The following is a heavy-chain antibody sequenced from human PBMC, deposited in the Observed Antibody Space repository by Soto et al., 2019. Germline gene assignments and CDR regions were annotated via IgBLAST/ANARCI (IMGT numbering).Heavy chain of an antibody. CDR1: GGSISSRYY. Sequence: QLQLQESGPGLVKPSETLSLTCTVSGGSISSRYYWGWIRQAPGKGLEWIGSIDYSGSTYYKPSLKRRVTISVDTSRNKFSLRLSSVTAADTAVYYCARHIPAVTGYIGGHFDYWGQGTLVTVSS. V-gene: IGHV4-39*01. CDR2: IDYSGST. CDR3: ARHIPAVTGYIGGHFDY. D-gene: IGHD3-9*01. J-gene: IGHJ4*02.